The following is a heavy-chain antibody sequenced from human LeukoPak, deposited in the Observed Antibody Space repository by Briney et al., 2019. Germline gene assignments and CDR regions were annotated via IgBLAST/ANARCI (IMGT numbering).Heavy chain of an antibody. V-gene: IGHV3-15*01. CDR2: IKSKTDGGTT. D-gene: IGHD3-16*02. CDR3: TIDYDYAWGSYRLGF. Sequence: PGGSLRLSCAASGFTFSNAWMSWVRQAPGKGLEWVGRIKSKTDGGTTDYAAPVKGRFTIARDDSKNTLCLQMNNLKPEDTGVYYCTIDYDYAWGSYRLGFWGQGSLVTVSS. J-gene: IGHJ4*02. CDR1: GFTFSNAW.